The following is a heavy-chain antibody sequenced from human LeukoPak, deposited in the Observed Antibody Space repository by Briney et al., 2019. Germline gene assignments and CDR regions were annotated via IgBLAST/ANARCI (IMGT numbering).Heavy chain of an antibody. D-gene: IGHD6-19*01. J-gene: IGHJ1*01. CDR2: IYYSEST. V-gene: IGHV4-59*01. CDR3: ARGVTGGWYGDFQH. Sequence: PSETLSLTCAVYGGSFSGYYWSWIRQPPEKGLEWIGYIYYSESTNYNPSLKSRVTISVDTSKNQFSLKLSSVTAADTAVYYCARGVTGGWYGDFQHWGQGTLVTVSS. CDR1: GGSFSGYY.